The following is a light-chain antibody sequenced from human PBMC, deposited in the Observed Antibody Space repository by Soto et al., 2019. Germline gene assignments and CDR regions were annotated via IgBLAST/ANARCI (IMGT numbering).Light chain of an antibody. CDR1: QSLLYSFNNKNY. CDR3: QQYYTTPPTYT. Sequence: DIVMTQSPDSLAVSLGERATINCKSSQSLLYSFNNKNYLAWYQQRPGQPPKLLIYWASTRESGVPDRFTGSGSGTDFTLTISSLQAEDVAVYYCQQYYTTPPTYTFGQGTKLEIK. J-gene: IGKJ2*01. CDR2: WAS. V-gene: IGKV4-1*01.